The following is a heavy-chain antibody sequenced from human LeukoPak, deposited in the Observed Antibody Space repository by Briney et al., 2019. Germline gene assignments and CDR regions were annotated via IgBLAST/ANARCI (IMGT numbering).Heavy chain of an antibody. CDR3: AKELERRFPGAFDI. J-gene: IGHJ3*02. CDR2: ISWNSGSI. Sequence: GGSLRLSCVASGFTFDDYAMHWVRQAPGKGLEWVSGISWNSGSIGYADSVKGRFTISRDNAKNSLYLQMNSLRAEDMALYYCAKELERRFPGAFDIWGQGTMVTVSS. V-gene: IGHV3-9*03. CDR1: GFTFDDYA. D-gene: IGHD1-1*01.